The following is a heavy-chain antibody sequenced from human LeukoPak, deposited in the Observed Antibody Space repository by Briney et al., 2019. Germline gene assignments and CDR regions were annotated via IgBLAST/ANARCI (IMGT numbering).Heavy chain of an antibody. CDR3: ARDRGYCSGGSCYYFDY. Sequence: ASVKVSCKASGYTFTSYYMHWVRQAPGQGLEWMGIINPSGGSTSYAQKFQGRVTMTRDMSTSTVYMELSSLRSEDTAVYYCARDRGYCSGGSCYYFDYWGQGTLVTVSS. CDR1: GYTFTSYY. D-gene: IGHD2-15*01. CDR2: INPSGGST. V-gene: IGHV1-46*01. J-gene: IGHJ4*02.